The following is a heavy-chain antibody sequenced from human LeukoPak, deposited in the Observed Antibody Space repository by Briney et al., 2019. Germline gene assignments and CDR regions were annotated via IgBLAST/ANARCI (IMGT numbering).Heavy chain of an antibody. J-gene: IGHJ3*02. Sequence: ASLKVSCKAYGCTLTGYCMHGVRQAPAQGREWMGWIDPNSGGTNYAQKFQGRVTMTRDTSISTAYMELSRLRSDGTAVYYFARDSGWFGESDAFDIWGQGTMVTVSS. D-gene: IGHD3-10*01. CDR2: IDPNSGGT. CDR1: GCTLTGYC. V-gene: IGHV1-2*02. CDR3: ARDSGWFGESDAFDI.